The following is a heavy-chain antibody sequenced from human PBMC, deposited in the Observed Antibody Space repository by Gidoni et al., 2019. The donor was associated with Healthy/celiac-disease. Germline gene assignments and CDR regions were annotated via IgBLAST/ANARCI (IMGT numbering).Heavy chain of an antibody. CDR2: IYHSGST. CDR3: ARGGGYDILTGYYPLDY. V-gene: IGHV4-30-2*01. Sequence: QLQLQESGSGLVQPSQTLSLTCAVSGGSISRGGYSWSWLRQPPGQGLEWIGYIYHSGSTYYNPSLKSRVTISVDRSKNQFSLKLSSVTAADTAVYYCARGGGYDILTGYYPLDYWGQGTLVTVSS. J-gene: IGHJ4*02. CDR1: GGSISRGGYS. D-gene: IGHD3-9*01.